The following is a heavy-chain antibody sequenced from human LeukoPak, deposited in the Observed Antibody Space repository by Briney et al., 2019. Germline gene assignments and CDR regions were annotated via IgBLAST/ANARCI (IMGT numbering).Heavy chain of an antibody. CDR2: IRRKFDGGTA. CDR3: SRSSGWLSVY. CDR1: GFTFGDYL. V-gene: IGHV3-49*03. J-gene: IGHJ4*02. Sequence: GGSLRLSCTASGFTFGDYLMSWFRQAPGKGLEWIGFIRRKFDGGTAEYAASVKGRFTISRDDSTSIAYLQMNSLKTEDTAVYYCSRSSGWLSVYWGQGTLVTVSS. D-gene: IGHD6-19*01.